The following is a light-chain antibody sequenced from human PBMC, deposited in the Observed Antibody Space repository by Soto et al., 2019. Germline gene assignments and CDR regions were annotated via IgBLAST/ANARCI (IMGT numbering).Light chain of an antibody. Sequence: EIVLTQSPGTLSLSPGERATLSCRASQSVSSSYLAWYQQKPGQAPRLLIYGASSRATGIPDRFSGSGSGTDFTLTISSLEPEAFALYYCQKYGSSPLTFGGGNKVEIK. J-gene: IGKJ4*01. CDR2: GAS. CDR3: QKYGSSPLT. V-gene: IGKV3-20*01. CDR1: QSVSSSY.